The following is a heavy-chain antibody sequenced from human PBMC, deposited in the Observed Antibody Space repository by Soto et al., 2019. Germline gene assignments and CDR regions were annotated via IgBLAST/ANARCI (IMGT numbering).Heavy chain of an antibody. V-gene: IGHV4-30-4*01. CDR2: IYYSGST. J-gene: IGHJ5*02. CDR3: ARADLTGERNWFDP. CDR1: GGSISSGDYY. D-gene: IGHD7-27*01. Sequence: SETLSLTCTVSGGSISSGDYYWSCIRQPPGKGLEWIGYIYYSGSTYYNPSLKSRVTISVDTSKNQFSLKLSSVTAADTAVYYCARADLTGERNWFDPWGQGTLVTVSS.